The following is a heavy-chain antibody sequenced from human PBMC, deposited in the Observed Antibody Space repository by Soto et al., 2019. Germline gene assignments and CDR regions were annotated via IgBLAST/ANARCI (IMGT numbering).Heavy chain of an antibody. CDR1: DGSVSSGSYY. Sequence: SETLSLTCTVSDGSVSSGSYYWSWVRQPPGKGLEWIGYLYSSGTTNSNPSLKSRVTISVDTSKNKFSLKLTSVTPADTAVYYCARDSYAWFDSWGQGTLVTVSS. CDR2: LYSSGTT. CDR3: ARDSYAWFDS. J-gene: IGHJ5*01. D-gene: IGHD1-26*01. V-gene: IGHV4-61*01.